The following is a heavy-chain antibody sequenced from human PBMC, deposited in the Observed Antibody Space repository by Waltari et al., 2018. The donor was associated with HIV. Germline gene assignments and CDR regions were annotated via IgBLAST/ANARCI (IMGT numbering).Heavy chain of an antibody. CDR3: ARESRRRIRQGGINWFDP. V-gene: IGHV4-34*01. J-gene: IGHJ5*02. Sequence: QVQLQQWGAGQLKASETLSLTCAVYGGSLTDFYWTWIRQCPGRGLEWIAEINQSGRSDFNPSLNSRVTIAIDPAKKQFSLTLKSVTAADTGVYYCARESRRRIRQGGINWFDPWGQGTPVNVLS. D-gene: IGHD3-10*01. CDR1: GGSLTDFY. CDR2: INQSGRS.